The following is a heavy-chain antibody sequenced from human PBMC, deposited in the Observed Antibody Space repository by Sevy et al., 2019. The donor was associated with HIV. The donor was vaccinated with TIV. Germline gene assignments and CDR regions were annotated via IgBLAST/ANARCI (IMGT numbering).Heavy chain of an antibody. Sequence: GGSLRLSCAASGFTFSSYWMSWVRQAPGKGLEWVANIKQDGSGKYYVDSVKGRFTISRDNAKNSLYLQMNSLRAEDTAVYYCARLRDSSSWYGHYYYYGMDVWGQGTTVTVSS. CDR1: GFTFSSYW. D-gene: IGHD6-13*01. J-gene: IGHJ6*02. CDR3: ARLRDSSSWYGHYYYYGMDV. CDR2: IKQDGSGK. V-gene: IGHV3-7*03.